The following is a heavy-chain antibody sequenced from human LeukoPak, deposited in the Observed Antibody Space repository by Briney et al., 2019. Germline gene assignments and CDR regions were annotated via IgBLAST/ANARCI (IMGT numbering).Heavy chain of an antibody. Sequence: PGGSLRLSCAASGFTFSSYGMSWVRQAPGKGLEWVSGFSGSGGSTYYADSVKGRFTISRDNSKNTLYLQVNSLRAEDTAIYYCAKRADSSTVFDIWGQGTMVTVSS. CDR1: GFTFSSYG. V-gene: IGHV3-23*01. J-gene: IGHJ3*02. D-gene: IGHD2-2*01. CDR2: FSGSGGST. CDR3: AKRADSSTVFDI.